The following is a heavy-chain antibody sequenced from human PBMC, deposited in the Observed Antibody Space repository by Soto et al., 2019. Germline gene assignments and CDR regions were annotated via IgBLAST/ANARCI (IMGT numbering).Heavy chain of an antibody. J-gene: IGHJ6*02. CDR3: AREYARAYYDFWSGYYGTGSDYYYGMDV. CDR1: GYTFTSYG. V-gene: IGHV1-18*04. Sequence: ASVKVYCKASGYTFTSYGISWVRQAPGQGLEWMGWISAGNGNTKYAQKFQGRVTITRDTSASTAYMELSSLRSEDTAVYYCAREYARAYYDFWSGYYGTGSDYYYGMDVWGQGTTVTVS. D-gene: IGHD3-3*01. CDR2: ISAGNGNT.